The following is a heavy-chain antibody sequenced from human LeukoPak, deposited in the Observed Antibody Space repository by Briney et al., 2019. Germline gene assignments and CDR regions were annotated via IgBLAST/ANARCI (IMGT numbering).Heavy chain of an antibody. D-gene: IGHD3-3*01. CDR3: ARGVTIFGVVIEDY. Sequence: ASVKVSCKASGYTFTSYDINWVRQATGQGLEWMGWMNPNSGNTGYAQKFQGRVTITRNTSISTAYMELSSLRSEDTAVYYCARGVTIFGVVIEDYWGQGTLVTVSS. V-gene: IGHV1-8*03. J-gene: IGHJ4*02. CDR2: MNPNSGNT. CDR1: GYTFTSYD.